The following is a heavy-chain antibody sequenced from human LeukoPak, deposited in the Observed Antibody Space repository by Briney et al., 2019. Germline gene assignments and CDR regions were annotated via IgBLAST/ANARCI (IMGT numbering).Heavy chain of an antibody. Sequence: ASVKVSCKASGYTFTGYYMHWVRQAPGQGLEWMGWINPNSGGTNYAQKFQGRVTMTRDTPISTAYMELSRLRSDDTAVYYCASPSGSYEQEVCDYWGQGTLVTVSS. J-gene: IGHJ4*02. CDR3: ASPSGSYEQEVCDY. V-gene: IGHV1-2*02. CDR2: INPNSGGT. CDR1: GYTFTGYY. D-gene: IGHD1-26*01.